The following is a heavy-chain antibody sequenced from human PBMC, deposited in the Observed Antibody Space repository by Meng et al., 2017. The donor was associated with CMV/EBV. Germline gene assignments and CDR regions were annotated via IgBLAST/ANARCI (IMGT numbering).Heavy chain of an antibody. CDR3: AKALPHIFPNYYYGMDV. CDR2: ISGSGGST. V-gene: IGHV3-23*01. CDR1: GFTFSSYA. J-gene: IGHJ6*02. Sequence: GESLKISCAASGFTFSSYAMSWVRQAPGKGLEWVSAISGSGGSTYYADSVKGRFTISRDNSKTTLYLQMNSLRAEDTAVYYCAKALPHIFPNYYYGMDVWGQGTTVTVSS.